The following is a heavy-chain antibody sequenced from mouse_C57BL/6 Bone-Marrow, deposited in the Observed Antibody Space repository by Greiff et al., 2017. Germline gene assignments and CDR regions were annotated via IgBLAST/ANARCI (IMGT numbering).Heavy chain of an antibody. CDR3: TTRDGYPRYFDF. CDR2: IDPENGGT. CDR1: GFNITDDY. V-gene: IGHV14-4*01. J-gene: IGHJ1*03. D-gene: IGHD2-3*01. Sequence: VHVKQSGAELVRPGASVKLSCTASGFNITDDYMHWVKQRPEQGLEWIGWIDPENGGTEYASKFQGKATITADTSSNTAYLQLSSLTSEDTAVYYCTTRDGYPRYFDFWGTGTTVTVSS.